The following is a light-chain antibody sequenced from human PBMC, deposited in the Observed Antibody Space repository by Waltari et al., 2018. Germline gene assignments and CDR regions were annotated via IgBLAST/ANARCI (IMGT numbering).Light chain of an antibody. V-gene: IGLV3-19*01. CDR1: SLRSYY. CDR3: NSRDSSGNHLGV. J-gene: IGLJ3*02. Sequence: SSELTQDPAVSVALGQTVRITCQGDSLRSYYASWYQQKPGQAPVLVIYGKNNRPSGIPDRCSGSSSGNTASLTIPGAQAEDEADYYCNSRDSSGNHLGVFGGGTKLTVL. CDR2: GKN.